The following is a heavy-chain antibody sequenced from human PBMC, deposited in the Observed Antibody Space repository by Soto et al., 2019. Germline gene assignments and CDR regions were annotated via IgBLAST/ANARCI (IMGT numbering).Heavy chain of an antibody. CDR3: SRDTMSIAVDLDAFDI. J-gene: IGHJ3*02. V-gene: IGHV1-18*01. Sequence: ALVKVSCKAFGYTFTSYGISWVRQAPGQGLEWMGWISAYNGNTNYAQKLQGRVTMTTDTSTSTAYMELRSLRSDDTAVYYCSRDTMSIAVDLDAFDIWGQGTMVTVSS. CDR2: ISAYNGNT. CDR1: GYTFTSYG. D-gene: IGHD6-19*01.